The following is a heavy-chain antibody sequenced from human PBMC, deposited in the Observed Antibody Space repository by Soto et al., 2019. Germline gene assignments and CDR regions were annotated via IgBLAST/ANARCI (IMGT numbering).Heavy chain of an antibody. CDR2: ISTYNGNT. J-gene: IGHJ4*02. Sequence: QVKLVQSGAEVKKPGASVKVSCKASGYTFITYGISWVRQAPGQGLEWMGWISTYNGNTNYLQKFQGRVTMTTETSTSTAYRELRSLRSDDTAVYYCASDHGPGSEGRGFGHWGQGTLVTVSS. CDR3: ASDHGPGSEGRGFGH. D-gene: IGHD3-10*01. V-gene: IGHV1-18*01. CDR1: GYTFITYG.